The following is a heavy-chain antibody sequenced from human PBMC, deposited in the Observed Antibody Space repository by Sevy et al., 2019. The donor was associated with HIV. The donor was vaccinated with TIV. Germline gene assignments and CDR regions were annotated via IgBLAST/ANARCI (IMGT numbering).Heavy chain of an antibody. CDR2: FDPEVGET. Sequence: ASVKVSCKVSGYTLTELSMHWVRQAPGKGLEWMGGFDPEVGETIYAQKFQGRVTMTEDTSTDTAYMELSSLRSEDTAVYYCATSSNDDYQLLTFDYWGQGTLVTVSS. V-gene: IGHV1-24*01. J-gene: IGHJ4*02. CDR1: GYTLTELS. D-gene: IGHD2-2*01. CDR3: ATSSNDDYQLLTFDY.